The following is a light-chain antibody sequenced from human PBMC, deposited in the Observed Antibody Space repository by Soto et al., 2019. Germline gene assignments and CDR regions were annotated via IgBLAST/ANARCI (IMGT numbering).Light chain of an antibody. V-gene: IGKV3-15*01. J-gene: IGKJ2*01. CDR3: QQYNNWPYT. CDR1: QSVSSN. Sequence: EIVMTQSPVTLSVFPGERATLSCRASQSVSSNLVWYQQKPGQAPKLLIYNTFTRATGIPVRFSGSGSGTEFSLTISSLQSEDFAVYYCQQYNNWPYTFGQGTKLEI. CDR2: NTF.